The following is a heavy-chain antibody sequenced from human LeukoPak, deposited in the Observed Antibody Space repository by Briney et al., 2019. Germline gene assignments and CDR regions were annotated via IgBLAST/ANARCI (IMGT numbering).Heavy chain of an antibody. D-gene: IGHD6-19*01. CDR2: IRYDGSNK. J-gene: IGHJ4*02. CDR1: GFTFSSYG. CDR3: AKEAVAGVFDY. V-gene: IGHV3-30*02. Sequence: GGSPRLSCAASGFTFSSYGMHWVRQAPGKGLEWVAFIRYDGSNKYYAGSVKGRFTISRDNSKNTLYLQMNSLRAEDTAVYYCAKEAVAGVFDYWGRGTLVTVSS.